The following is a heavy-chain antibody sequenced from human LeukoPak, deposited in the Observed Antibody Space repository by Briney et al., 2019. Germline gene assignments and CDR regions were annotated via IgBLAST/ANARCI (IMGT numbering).Heavy chain of an antibody. Sequence: GGSLTLSCAASGFTFSSYSMNWVRQAPGKGLEWVSSISSSSSYIYYADSVKGRFTISRDNAKNSLYLQMNSLRAEDTAVYYCARGFGFLERLLPDDYYYMDVWGKGTTVTVSS. CDR1: GFTFSSYS. V-gene: IGHV3-21*01. J-gene: IGHJ6*03. CDR2: ISSSSSYI. D-gene: IGHD3-3*01. CDR3: ARGFGFLERLLPDDYYYMDV.